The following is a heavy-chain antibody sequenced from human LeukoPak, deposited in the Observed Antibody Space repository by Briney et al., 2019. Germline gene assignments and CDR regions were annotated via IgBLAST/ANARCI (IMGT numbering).Heavy chain of an antibody. CDR3: ARDLSATARAYDY. CDR1: GFILSYYD. Sequence: GGSLSLSCAASGFILSYYDLNWVRQAPGKVLGWRSFISISGSYITYADSVKGRFTISRDNAKNSLYLQMNSLRAEDTAVYYCARDLSATARAYDYWGQGTLVTVSS. V-gene: IGHV3-21*05. D-gene: IGHD2-15*01. CDR2: ISISGSYI. J-gene: IGHJ4*02.